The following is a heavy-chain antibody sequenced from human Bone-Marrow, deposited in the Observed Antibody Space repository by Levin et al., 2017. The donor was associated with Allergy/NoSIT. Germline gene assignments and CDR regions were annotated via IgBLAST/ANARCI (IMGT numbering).Heavy chain of an antibody. CDR3: AKYSTGWYGTNFDY. Sequence: SQTLSLTCTVSGGSISGSYWSWIRQPPGKGLEWIGYIYYSGNTNYNPSLKSRVSMSVDTSKNQFSLRLSSVTAADTAVYYCAKYSTGWYGTNFDYWGQGTLVTVSS. V-gene: IGHV4-59*01. D-gene: IGHD6-19*01. J-gene: IGHJ4*02. CDR1: GGSISGSY. CDR2: IYYSGNT.